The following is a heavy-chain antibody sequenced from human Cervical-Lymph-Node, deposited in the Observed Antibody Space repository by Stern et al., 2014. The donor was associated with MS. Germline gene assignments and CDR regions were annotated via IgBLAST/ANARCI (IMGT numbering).Heavy chain of an antibody. D-gene: IGHD6-25*01. V-gene: IGHV3-21*06. CDR3: ARRAGGLIAAGSLGY. CDR1: GFSFDSYT. J-gene: IGHJ4*02. Sequence: VQLVESGGRLVKPGESLRLSCVASGFSFDSYTLHWVRQSPGRGLELVSSISTESSYINYADSVKGRFTISRDNANNSLYLQMNSLRPEDTAVYYCARRAGGLIAAGSLGYWGQGILVTVSS. CDR2: ISTESSYI.